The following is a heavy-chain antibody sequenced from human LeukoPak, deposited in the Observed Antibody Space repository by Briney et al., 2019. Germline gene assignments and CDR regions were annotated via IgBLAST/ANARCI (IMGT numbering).Heavy chain of an antibody. Sequence: GGSLRLSCATSTFTFSSYTMNWVRQAPGKGLEWVSSISHSGNSKYHADSVKGRFTISRDNAENSLYMRMNSLRAEDTGVYYCVRDFLGESGAGGYWGQGTLVTVSS. CDR3: VRDFLGESGAGGY. V-gene: IGHV3-21*01. CDR1: TFTFSSYT. CDR2: ISHSGNSK. J-gene: IGHJ4*02. D-gene: IGHD3-10*01.